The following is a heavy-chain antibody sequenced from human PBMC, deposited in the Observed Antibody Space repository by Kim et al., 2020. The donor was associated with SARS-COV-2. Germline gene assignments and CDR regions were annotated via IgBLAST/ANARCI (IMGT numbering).Heavy chain of an antibody. CDR2: IYYSGST. CDR1: GGSISSGGYY. J-gene: IGHJ6*02. Sequence: SETLSLTCTVSGGSISSGGYYWSWIRQHPGKGLEWIGYIYYSGSTYYNPSLKSRVTISVDTSKNQFSLKLSSVTAADTAVYYCARDSRVDILTVRGMDVWGQGTTVTVSS. V-gene: IGHV4-31*03. CDR3: ARDSRVDILTVRGMDV. D-gene: IGHD3-9*01.